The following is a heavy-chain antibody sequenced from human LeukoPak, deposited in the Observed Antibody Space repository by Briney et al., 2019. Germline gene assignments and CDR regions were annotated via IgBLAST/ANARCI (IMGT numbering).Heavy chain of an antibody. D-gene: IGHD2-2*01. CDR1: GYRFTNYW. CDR3: ARQWGDCSSTSCYSAY. V-gene: IGHV5-51*01. J-gene: IGHJ4*02. Sequence: GESLKISCKGSGYRFTNYWIGWVRQMPGKGPEWMGIINPGDSDTRYSPSFRGQVTLLADKSISTTYLQWSSLKASDAAIYYCARQWGDCSSTSCYSAYWGQGTLVTVSS. CDR2: INPGDSDT.